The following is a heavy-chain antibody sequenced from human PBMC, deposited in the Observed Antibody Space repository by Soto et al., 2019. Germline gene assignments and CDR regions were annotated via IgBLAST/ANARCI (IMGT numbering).Heavy chain of an antibody. CDR1: GFSLSTSGVG. D-gene: IGHD4-17*01. CDR3: AHRPGGLDYGDSNFDY. V-gene: IGHV2-5*02. CDR2: IYWDDDK. J-gene: IGHJ4*02. Sequence: QITLKESGPTLVKPTQTLTLTCTFSGFSLSTSGVGVAWIRQPPGKALEWLALIYWDDDKRYSPSLKSRLTITKDTSKNPVVLTMTNMDHVGTATYSSAHRPGGLDYGDSNFDYWGQGTLVTVSS.